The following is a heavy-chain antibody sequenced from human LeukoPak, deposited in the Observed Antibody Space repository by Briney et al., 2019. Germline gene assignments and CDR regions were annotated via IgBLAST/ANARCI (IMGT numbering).Heavy chain of an antibody. V-gene: IGHV3-53*01. CDR2: IYSGGST. CDR3: AKSKAPVGMGYAFDI. D-gene: IGHD1-26*01. J-gene: IGHJ3*02. CDR1: GFTVSSNY. Sequence: PGGSLRLSCAASGFTVSSNYMSWVRQAPGKGLEWVSVIYSGGSTYYADSVKGRFTISRDNSKNTLYLQMNSLRAEDTAVYYCAKSKAPVGMGYAFDIWGQGTMVTVSS.